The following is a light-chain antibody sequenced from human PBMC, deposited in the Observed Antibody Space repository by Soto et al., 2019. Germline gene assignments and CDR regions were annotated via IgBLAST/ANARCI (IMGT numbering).Light chain of an antibody. CDR1: QSVSSY. CDR2: DAS. CDR3: QQRSNWPLL. Sequence: EIVLTQSPATLSLSPGERATISCRASQSVSSYLAWYQQKPGQAPRLLIYDASNRATGIPARFSGSGSGTDFTLTISSLEPEDFAVYYCQQRSNWPLLFGPGTKVDIK. V-gene: IGKV3-11*01. J-gene: IGKJ3*01.